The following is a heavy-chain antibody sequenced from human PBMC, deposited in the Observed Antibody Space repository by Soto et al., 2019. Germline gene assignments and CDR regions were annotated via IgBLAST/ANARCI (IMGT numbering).Heavy chain of an antibody. D-gene: IGHD3-22*01. Sequence: QLQLQESGPGLVKPSETLSLTCRVSDGSMNSDSSYWGWIRQPPGQGLRWIGVINHSGRTYHNLSLKGRVTMSVDASMNQFSLKLTSMTAADTAVYYCARLGGYVSVGYYYLWDSWGQGTLVTVSS. CDR3: ARLGGYVSVGYYYLWDS. CDR2: INHSGRT. V-gene: IGHV4-39*01. J-gene: IGHJ4*02. CDR1: DGSMNSDSSY.